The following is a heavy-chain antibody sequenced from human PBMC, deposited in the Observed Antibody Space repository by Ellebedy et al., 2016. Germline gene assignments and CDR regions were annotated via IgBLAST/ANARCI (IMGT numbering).Heavy chain of an antibody. CDR1: GYTFTSYD. Sequence: ASVKVSCXASGYTFTSYDINWVRQATGQGLEWMGWMNPNSGNTGYAQKFQGRVTMTRNTSISTAYMELSSLRSEDTAVYYCARGDDSSGYLSNWFNPWGQGTLVTVSS. CDR2: MNPNSGNT. D-gene: IGHD3-22*01. J-gene: IGHJ5*02. CDR3: ARGDDSSGYLSNWFNP. V-gene: IGHV1-8*01.